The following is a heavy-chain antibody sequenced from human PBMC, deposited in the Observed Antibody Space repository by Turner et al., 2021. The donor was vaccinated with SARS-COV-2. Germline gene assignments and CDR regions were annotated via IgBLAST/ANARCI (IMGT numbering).Heavy chain of an antibody. J-gene: IGHJ4*02. Sequence: QLQLQESGPGLVKPSETLSLTCTVSGASVNTSDYYWAWIRQPPEKGLEWIGNIYYSATTYYNPSLKSRVTISVDTSKNQFSLKLTSVTAADTAVYFCARDTRVVPLWVDSWGQGTLVTVSS. CDR3: ARDTRVVPLWVDS. V-gene: IGHV4-39*02. D-gene: IGHD2-2*01. CDR1: GASVNTSDYY. CDR2: IYYSATT.